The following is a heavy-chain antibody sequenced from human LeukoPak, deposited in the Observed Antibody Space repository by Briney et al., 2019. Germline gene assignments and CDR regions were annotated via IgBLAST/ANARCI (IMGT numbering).Heavy chain of an antibody. V-gene: IGHV3-23*01. D-gene: IGHD4-17*01. CDR2: ISSSGSGGST. CDR1: GFTFSSYA. Sequence: GGSLRLSCAASGFTFSSYAMSWVRQAPGKGLEWVSGISSSGSGGSTYYADSVKDRFTISRDNSKNTLYLQINSVRAEDTAVYYCAKTGRPAAVYGDYFPYYYYGMDVWGQGTTVTVSS. CDR3: AKTGRPAAVYGDYFPYYYYGMDV. J-gene: IGHJ6*02.